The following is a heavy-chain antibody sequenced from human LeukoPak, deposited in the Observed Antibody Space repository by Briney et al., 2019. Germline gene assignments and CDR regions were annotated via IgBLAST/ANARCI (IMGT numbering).Heavy chain of an antibody. CDR3: ARRDTAMVAIDY. CDR2: INPGGGST. CDR1: GFTFTSSA. V-gene: IGHV1-46*01. Sequence: SVKVSCKASGFTFTSSAVQWVRQAPGQGLEWMGIINPGGGSTSYAQKFQGRVTMTRDTSTSTVYMELSSLRSEDTAVYYCARRDTAMVAIDYWGQGTLVTVSS. D-gene: IGHD5-18*01. J-gene: IGHJ4*02.